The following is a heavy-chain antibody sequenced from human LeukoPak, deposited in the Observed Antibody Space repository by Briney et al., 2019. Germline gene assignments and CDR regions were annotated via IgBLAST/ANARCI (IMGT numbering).Heavy chain of an antibody. CDR2: ISSSSSYI. J-gene: IGHJ4*02. D-gene: IGHD6-13*01. CDR3: ARYSSSWAYYFDY. CDR1: GFTFSSYS. V-gene: IGHV3-21*01. Sequence: GGSLRLSXAASGFTFSSYSMNWVRQPPGKGLEWISSISSSSSYIYYADSVKGRFTISRDNAKNSLYLQMNSLRAEDTAAYYCARYSSSWAYYFDYWGQGTLVTVSS.